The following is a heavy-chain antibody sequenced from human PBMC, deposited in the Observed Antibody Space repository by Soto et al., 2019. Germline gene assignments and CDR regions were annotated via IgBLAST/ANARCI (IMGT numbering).Heavy chain of an antibody. J-gene: IGHJ4*02. CDR3: ARSFGVAAAGPFDY. V-gene: IGHV4-31*03. CDR2: IYYSGST. CDR1: GGSISSGGYY. Sequence: SETLSLTCTVSGGSISSGGYYWSWIRQHPGKGLEWIGYIYYSGSTYYNPSLKSRVTISVDTSKNQFSLKLSSVTAADTAVYDCARSFGVAAAGPFDYWGQGTLVTVSS. D-gene: IGHD6-13*01.